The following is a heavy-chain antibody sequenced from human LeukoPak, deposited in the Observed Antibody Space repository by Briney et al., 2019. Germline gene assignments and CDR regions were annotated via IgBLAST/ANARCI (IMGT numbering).Heavy chain of an antibody. Sequence: SETLSLTCAVYGGSFSGYYWSWIRQPPGKGLEWIGEINHSGSTNYNPSLKSRVTISVDTSKNQFSLKLSSVTAADTAVYYCARWGYYYDSSGSDWGQGTLVTVSS. CDR3: ARWGYYYDSSGSD. CDR1: GGSFSGYY. J-gene: IGHJ4*02. CDR2: INHSGST. V-gene: IGHV4-34*01. D-gene: IGHD3-22*01.